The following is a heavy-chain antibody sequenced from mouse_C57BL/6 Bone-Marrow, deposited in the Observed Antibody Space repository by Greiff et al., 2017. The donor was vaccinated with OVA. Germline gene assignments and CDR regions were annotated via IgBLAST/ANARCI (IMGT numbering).Heavy chain of an antibody. V-gene: IGHV5-16*01. Sequence: EVKLMESEGGLVQPGSSMKLSCTASGFTFSDYYMAWVRQVPEKGLEWVANINYDGSSTYYLDSLKSRFIISRDNAKNILYLQMSSLQSEDTATYYCARGGWDWYFDVWGTGTTVTVSS. CDR2: INYDGSST. J-gene: IGHJ1*03. CDR3: ARGGWDWYFDV. D-gene: IGHD3-3*01. CDR1: GFTFSDYY.